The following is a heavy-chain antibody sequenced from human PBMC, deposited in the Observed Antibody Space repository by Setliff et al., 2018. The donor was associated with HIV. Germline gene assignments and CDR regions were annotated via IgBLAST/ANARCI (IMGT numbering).Heavy chain of an antibody. Sequence: SETLSLTCNVSGGSISGYYWSWVRQPPGKGLEWIGYIYYSGNTYYNPSLKSRVIISVDMSKNQFSLKLTSVTAADTAVYYCAREVDVVTTSDAFDIWGQGTMVTVSS. D-gene: IGHD2-21*02. J-gene: IGHJ3*02. CDR2: IYYSGNT. CDR3: AREVDVVTTSDAFDI. V-gene: IGHV4-59*12. CDR1: GGSISGYY.